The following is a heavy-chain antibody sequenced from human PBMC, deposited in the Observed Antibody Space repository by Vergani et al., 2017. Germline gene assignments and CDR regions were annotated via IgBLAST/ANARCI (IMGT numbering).Heavy chain of an antibody. D-gene: IGHD4-11*01. Sequence: QVQLVESGGGVVQPGRSLILSCAASGFTFSNYGLHWVRQAPGKGLEWVAVIWYDGSNKYYADSVKGRFTISRDNSKNTLYLQMNSLRAEDTAVYYCARGDXSRAPRAGYYFDYWGQGTLVTVSS. CDR2: IWYDGSNK. CDR3: ARGDXSRAPRAGYYFDY. J-gene: IGHJ4*02. V-gene: IGHV3-33*01. CDR1: GFTFSNYG.